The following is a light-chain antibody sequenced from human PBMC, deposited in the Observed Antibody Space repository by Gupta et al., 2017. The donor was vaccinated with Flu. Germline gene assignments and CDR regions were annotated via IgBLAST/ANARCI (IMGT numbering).Light chain of an antibody. CDR1: SNDVGGSNR. V-gene: IGLV2-11*01. Sequence: SAPTQPLSVFGSPGQSVTISCTGSSNDVGGSNRVSWYQQRPGKAPKLILYDVTERPSGVPDRFSGSKSGNTASLTISGLQADDEADYYCSSHAGRVTWVFGTGTTVTVL. CDR3: SSHAGRVTWV. J-gene: IGLJ1*01. CDR2: DVT.